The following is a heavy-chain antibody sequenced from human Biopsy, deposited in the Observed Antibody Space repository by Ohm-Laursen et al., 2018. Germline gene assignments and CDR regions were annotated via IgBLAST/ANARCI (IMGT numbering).Heavy chain of an antibody. CDR2: ISSSSSTI. D-gene: IGHD2-2*01. CDR1: EFTFSDYY. J-gene: IGHJ4*02. CDR3: ARGGPHVRAGGSAFDY. Sequence: SLRLSCAASEFTFSDYYMTWIRQAPGKGLECISYISSSSSTIYYADSVKGRFTISRDNAKNTLYLQMNSLRAEDTAVYFCARGGPHVRAGGSAFDYWGQGTLVTVSS. V-gene: IGHV3-11*04.